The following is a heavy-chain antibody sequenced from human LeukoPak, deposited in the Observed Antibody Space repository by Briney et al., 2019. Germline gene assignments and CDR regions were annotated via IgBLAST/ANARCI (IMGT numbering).Heavy chain of an antibody. J-gene: IGHJ5*02. Sequence: GGSLRLSCAASGFTFSSYTMSWVRQAPGKGLEWVSTITTSDGNTYYADSVKGRFTVSRDNSKNTLYLQMNSLRAEDTAVYYCARRIAAAESWFDPWGQGTLVTVSS. CDR3: ARRIAAAESWFDP. CDR2: ITTSDGNT. V-gene: IGHV3-23*01. D-gene: IGHD6-13*01. CDR1: GFTFSSYT.